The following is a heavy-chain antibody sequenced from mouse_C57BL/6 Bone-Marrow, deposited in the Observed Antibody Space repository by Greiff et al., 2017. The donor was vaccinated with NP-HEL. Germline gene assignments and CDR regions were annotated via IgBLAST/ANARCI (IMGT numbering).Heavy chain of an antibody. CDR1: GFNITDYY. J-gene: IGHJ3*01. D-gene: IGHD2-1*01. CDR2: IDPEDGET. CDR3: AVYYGPAWFGY. V-gene: IGHV14-2*01. Sequence: VQLQQSGAELVKPGASVKLSCTASGFNITDYYMHWVKQRPEQGLEWIGRIDPEDGETKYAPKFQVKATITADTSSNTAYLQLSSLTSEDTAVYYCAVYYGPAWFGYWGQGTLVTVSA.